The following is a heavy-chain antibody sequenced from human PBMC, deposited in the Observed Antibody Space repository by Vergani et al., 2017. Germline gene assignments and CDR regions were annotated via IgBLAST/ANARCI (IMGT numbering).Heavy chain of an antibody. D-gene: IGHD2-15*01. CDR1: GGSISSYY. Sequence: QVQLQESGPGLVTPSETLSLTCTVSGGSISSYYWSWIRQPPGKGLEWIGYIYYSGSTNYNPSLKSRVTISVDTSKNQFSLKVSSVTAADTAVYYCARHCSGGSCYFAFDIWGQGTMVTVSS. V-gene: IGHV4-59*08. J-gene: IGHJ3*02. CDR2: IYYSGST. CDR3: ARHCSGGSCYFAFDI.